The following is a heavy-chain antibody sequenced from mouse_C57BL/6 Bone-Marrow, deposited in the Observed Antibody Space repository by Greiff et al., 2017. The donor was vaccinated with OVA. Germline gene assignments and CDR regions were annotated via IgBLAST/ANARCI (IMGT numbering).Heavy chain of an antibody. CDR2: IYPRSGNT. CDR3: ASTVVATDWFAY. V-gene: IGHV1-81*01. CDR1: GYTFTSYG. D-gene: IGHD1-1*01. Sequence: VQLQQSGAELARPGASVKLSCKASGYTFTSYGISWVKQRTGQGLEWIGEIYPRSGNTYYNEKFKGKATLTADKSSSTAYMELRSLTSEDSAVYFCASTVVATDWFAYWGKGTLVTVSA. J-gene: IGHJ3*01.